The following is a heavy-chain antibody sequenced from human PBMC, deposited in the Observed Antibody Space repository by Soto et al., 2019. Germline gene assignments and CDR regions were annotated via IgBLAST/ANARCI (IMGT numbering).Heavy chain of an antibody. V-gene: IGHV3-33*01. CDR1: GFTFSSYG. CDR3: ARANLWEPLDY. D-gene: IGHD1-26*01. J-gene: IGHJ4*02. CDR2: IWYDGSNK. Sequence: QVQLVESGGGVVQPGRSLRLSCAASGFTFSSYGMHWVRQAPGKGLEWVAVIWYDGSNKYYADSVKGRFTISRDNSKNTRYLQMNSLRAEDTAVYYCARANLWEPLDYWGQGTLVTVSS.